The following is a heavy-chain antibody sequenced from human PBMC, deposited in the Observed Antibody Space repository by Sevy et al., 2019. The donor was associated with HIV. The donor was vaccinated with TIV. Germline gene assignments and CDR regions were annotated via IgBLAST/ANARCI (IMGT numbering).Heavy chain of an antibody. Sequence: SETLSLTCTVSGDSISGTDYSWGWIRQPPGKGLEWIGNIHYKGTTYYNPSLKSRVTVSVDTSKNQFSLRLSSVSAADTAVYYCARLDPSGPRDYSGQGTMVTVSS. CDR2: IHYKGTT. CDR1: GDSISGTDYS. V-gene: IGHV4-39*01. D-gene: IGHD5-12*01. J-gene: IGHJ4*02. CDR3: ARLDPSGPRDY.